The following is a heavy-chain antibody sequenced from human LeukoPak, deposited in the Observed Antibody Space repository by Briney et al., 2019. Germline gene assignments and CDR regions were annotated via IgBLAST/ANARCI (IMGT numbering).Heavy chain of an antibody. Sequence: SETLSLTCTVSGGSISSYYWSWIRQPPGKGLEWIGYIYYSGSTNYNPSLKSRVTISVDTSKNQFSLKLSSVTAADTAVYYCARLEYGDYVYWGQGTLVTVSS. D-gene: IGHD4-17*01. V-gene: IGHV4-59*08. CDR2: IYYSGST. CDR1: GGSISSYY. CDR3: ARLEYGDYVY. J-gene: IGHJ4*02.